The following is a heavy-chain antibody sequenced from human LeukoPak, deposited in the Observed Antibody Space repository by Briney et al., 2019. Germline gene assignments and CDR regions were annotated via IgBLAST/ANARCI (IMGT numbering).Heavy chain of an antibody. J-gene: IGHJ6*03. D-gene: IGHD4-17*01. CDR3: ARVGSYGDYVAYYYYYMDV. Sequence: PSETLSLTCTVSGGSISSYYWSWIRQPPGKGLEWIGYIYYSGSTNYNPSLKSRVTISVDTSKSQFSLKLSSVTAADTAVYYCARVGSYGDYVAYYYYYMDVWGRGTTVTVSS. V-gene: IGHV4-59*01. CDR2: IYYSGST. CDR1: GGSISSYY.